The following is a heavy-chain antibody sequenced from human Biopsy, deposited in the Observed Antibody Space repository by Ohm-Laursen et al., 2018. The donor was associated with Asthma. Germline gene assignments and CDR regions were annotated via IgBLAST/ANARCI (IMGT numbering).Heavy chain of an antibody. CDR2: IHYSGST. V-gene: IGHV4-30-4*01. Sequence: SQTLSLTWTVSGASIKTDDHYWSWLRQPPGKGLEWFGFIHYSGSTSYNPSLKGGVTISVDTSKNQFSLKLSSVTAADTAVYYCARASVADSSNWFDPWGQGTLVTVSS. CDR1: GASIKTDDHY. CDR3: ARASVADSSNWFDP. D-gene: IGHD6-19*01. J-gene: IGHJ5*02.